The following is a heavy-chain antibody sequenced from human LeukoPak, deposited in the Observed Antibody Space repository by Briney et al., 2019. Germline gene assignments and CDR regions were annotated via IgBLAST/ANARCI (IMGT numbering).Heavy chain of an antibody. V-gene: IGHV3-30*02. J-gene: IGHJ5*02. CDR1: GLTFSNYG. CDR3: AKDMRGDYYDASGPFDP. CDR2: LRYDGRKT. D-gene: IGHD3-22*01. Sequence: GGSLRLSCAASGLTFSNYGMHWVRQAPGKGLERVSFLRYDGRKTFYADSVKGRFTISRDNSKTALYLQMNRLRLEDTAVYYCAKDMRGDYYDASGPFDPWGQGTLVTVAS.